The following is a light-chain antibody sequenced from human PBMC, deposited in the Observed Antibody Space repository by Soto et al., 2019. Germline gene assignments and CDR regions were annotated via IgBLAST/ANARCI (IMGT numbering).Light chain of an antibody. Sequence: QSALTQPASVSGSPGQSVTISCTGPRSDIGDSNFISWYQHSPGKAPRLLIYEVNNRPSGVSKRFSGSKAVNTASLTISGLQAEDEAHYYCSSYTTVPSPQWVFAGGTKLTVL. J-gene: IGLJ3*02. CDR3: SSYTTVPSPQWV. CDR2: EVN. V-gene: IGLV2-14*01. CDR1: RSDIGDSNF.